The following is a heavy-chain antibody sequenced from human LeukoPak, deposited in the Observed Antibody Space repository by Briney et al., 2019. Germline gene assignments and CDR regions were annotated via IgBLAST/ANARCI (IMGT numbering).Heavy chain of an antibody. V-gene: IGHV4-39*07. CDR2: IYTGGST. CDR1: GGSISSSSYY. Sequence: PSETLSLTCTVSGGSISSSSYYWGWIRQPPGKGLQWIGRIYTGGSTNYNPSLKSRVTISVDTSKNQFSLKLSSVTAADTAVYYCAREGSGVAGNHFDYWGQGTLVTVSS. CDR3: AREGSGVAGNHFDY. D-gene: IGHD6-19*01. J-gene: IGHJ4*02.